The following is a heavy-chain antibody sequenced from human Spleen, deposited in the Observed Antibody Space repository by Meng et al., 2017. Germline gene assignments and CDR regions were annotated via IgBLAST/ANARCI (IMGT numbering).Heavy chain of an antibody. Sequence: GGSLRLSCVASGFSFTDAWMSWVRQAPGKGLEWVGRIKSNSDGGTTDYAAPVKGRFTISRDNSKNTLYLQMNSLRAEDTAVYYCARGLVEMATITDYWGQGTLVTVSS. V-gene: IGHV3-15*01. CDR2: IKSNSDGGTT. CDR3: ARGLVEMATITDY. D-gene: IGHD5-24*01. J-gene: IGHJ4*02. CDR1: GFSFTDAW.